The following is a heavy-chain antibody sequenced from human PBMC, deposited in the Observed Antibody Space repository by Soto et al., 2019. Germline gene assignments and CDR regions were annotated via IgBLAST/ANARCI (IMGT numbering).Heavy chain of an antibody. CDR3: AKGGALVPAAILDY. V-gene: IGHV3-30*18. CDR2: TSYDGSNT. J-gene: IGHJ4*02. D-gene: IGHD2-2*01. Sequence: XGSLKLSCAASGFTFSDFGMHWVGQAPGKGLEWVAVTSYDGSNTYYTDYVKGRFTISRDNSKNTVYLQMNSQGAEDTAVYYCAKGGALVPAAILDYWGRGALVTVSS. CDR1: GFTFSDFG.